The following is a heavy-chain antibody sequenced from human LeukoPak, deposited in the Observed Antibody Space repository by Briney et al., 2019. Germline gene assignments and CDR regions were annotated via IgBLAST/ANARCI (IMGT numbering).Heavy chain of an antibody. CDR3: TRVTSWRTGFDY. CDR2: ITRNSNDI. Sequence: GGSLRLSCAASGFSFEAYGMYWVRQAPGKGLEWVSSITRNSNDIASADAMKGRFTISRDNAKNCLYLQMSSLTVEDTALYYCTRVTSWRTGFDYWGQGTLVTVSS. D-gene: IGHD1-1*01. J-gene: IGHJ4*02. V-gene: IGHV3-9*01. CDR1: GFSFEAYG.